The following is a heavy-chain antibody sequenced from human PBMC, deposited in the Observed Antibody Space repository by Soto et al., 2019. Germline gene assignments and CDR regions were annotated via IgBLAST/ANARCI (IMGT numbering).Heavy chain of an antibody. CDR3: ARDGNAYSYGSINWFDP. D-gene: IGHD5-18*01. V-gene: IGHV3-21*01. CDR1: GFTFSSYS. J-gene: IGHJ5*02. CDR2: ISSSSSYI. Sequence: EVQLVESGGGLVKPGGSLRLSCAASGFTFSSYSMNWVRQAPGKGLEWVSSISSSSSYIYYADSVKGRFTISRDNAKNSLYLQMNSLRAEDTAVYYCARDGNAYSYGSINWFDPWGQGTLVTVSS.